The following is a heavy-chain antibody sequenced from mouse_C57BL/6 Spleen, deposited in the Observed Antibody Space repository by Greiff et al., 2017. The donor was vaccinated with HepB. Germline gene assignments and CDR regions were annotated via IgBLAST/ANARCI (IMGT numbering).Heavy chain of an antibody. D-gene: IGHD2-4*01. J-gene: IGHJ3*01. CDR2: ISDGGSYT. CDR3: ARGGDYDGTWFAY. Sequence: EVHLVESGGGLVKLGGSLKLSCAASGFTFSSYAMSWVRQTPEKRLEWVATISDGGSYTYYPDNVKGRFTISRDNAKNNLYLQMSHLKSEDTAMYYCARGGDYDGTWFAYWGQGTLVTVSA. V-gene: IGHV5-4*01. CDR1: GFTFSSYA.